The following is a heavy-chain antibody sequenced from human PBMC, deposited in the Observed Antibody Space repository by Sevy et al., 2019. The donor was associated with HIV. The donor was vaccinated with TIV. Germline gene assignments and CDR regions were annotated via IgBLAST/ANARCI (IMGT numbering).Heavy chain of an antibody. CDR1: GYTFTGYY. Sequence: ASVKVSCKASGYTFTGYYMHWVRQAPGQGLEWMGWINPNSGGTNYAQKFQGRVTMTRETSISTAYMELSRLRSDDTAVYYCARDLIGYYDSSGGYWFDPWGQGTLVTVSS. CDR2: INPNSGGT. D-gene: IGHD3-22*01. J-gene: IGHJ5*02. V-gene: IGHV1-2*02. CDR3: ARDLIGYYDSSGGYWFDP.